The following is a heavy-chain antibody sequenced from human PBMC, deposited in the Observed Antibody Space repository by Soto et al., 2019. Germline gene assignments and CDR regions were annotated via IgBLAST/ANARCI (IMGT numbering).Heavy chain of an antibody. Sequence: EVPLLESGGGLVQPGGSLRLSCEASGITFSSYAMSWVRQAPGKGLEWVSGISSTGGTTYYADSVKGRFTISRDNSKNTLYLQMNSLRAEDTAVYYCAKTYSSTWSHWYFGLWGRGTLVTVSS. CDR2: ISSTGGTT. CDR1: GITFSSYA. CDR3: AKTYSSTWSHWYFGL. D-gene: IGHD6-13*01. V-gene: IGHV3-23*01. J-gene: IGHJ2*01.